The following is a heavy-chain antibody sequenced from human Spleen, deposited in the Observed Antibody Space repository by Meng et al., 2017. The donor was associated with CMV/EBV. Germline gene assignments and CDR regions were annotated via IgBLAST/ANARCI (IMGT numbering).Heavy chain of an antibody. Sequence: SGFTFSSYAMRSVREAAGKGLEWFSAISGSGGITYYADSVKGRFTISRDNSKNTLYLQMNSLRAEDTAVYYCAKAPLAARPDYFDYWGQGTLVTVSS. J-gene: IGHJ4*02. D-gene: IGHD6-6*01. CDR2: ISGSGGIT. CDR3: AKAPLAARPDYFDY. CDR1: GFTFSSYA. V-gene: IGHV3-23*01.